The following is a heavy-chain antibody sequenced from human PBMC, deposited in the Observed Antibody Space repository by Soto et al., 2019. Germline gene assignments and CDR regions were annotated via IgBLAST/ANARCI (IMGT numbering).Heavy chain of an antibody. Sequence: QVQLVESGGGVVQPGRSLRLSCAASGFTFSSYGMHWVRQAPGKGLEWVAVIWYDGSNKYYADSVKGRFTISRDNSKNTLYLQMNSLRAEDTAVYYCARDRGIAAAYYYYGMDVWGQGTTVTGSS. CDR1: GFTFSSYG. CDR3: ARDRGIAAAYYYYGMDV. J-gene: IGHJ6*02. CDR2: IWYDGSNK. V-gene: IGHV3-33*01. D-gene: IGHD6-13*01.